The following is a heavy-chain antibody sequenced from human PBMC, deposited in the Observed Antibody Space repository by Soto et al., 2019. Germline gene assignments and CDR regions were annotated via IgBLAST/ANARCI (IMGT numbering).Heavy chain of an antibody. CDR2: MNPNSGNP. J-gene: IGHJ5*02. V-gene: IGHV1-8*01. CDR3: ASLKQDYALA. Sequence: QVQLVQSGAEVKKPGASVKVSCKASGYTFTSYDINWVPLATGQGLEEMGWMNPNSGNPAYAQEFQGRVTMTRNTSRSTAYMELGGVLSEDTALYYFASLKQDYALAWCPGTLVTVSS. CDR1: GYTFTSYD. D-gene: IGHD3-16*01.